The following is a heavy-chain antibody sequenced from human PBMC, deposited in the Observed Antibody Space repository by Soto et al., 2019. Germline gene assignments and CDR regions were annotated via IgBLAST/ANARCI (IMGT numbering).Heavy chain of an antibody. CDR3: TKGGDSWSGYSHY. D-gene: IGHD3-3*01. Sequence: GGSLRLSCSASGFTFSNYVVSWVRQAPGKGLEWVSGISGSGGSSHSADSVKGRFTISRDNSKNTLFLQMNSLTVEDTAVYYCTKGGDSWSGYSHYWGQGTLVTVSS. CDR1: GFTFSNYV. J-gene: IGHJ4*02. CDR2: ISGSGGSS. V-gene: IGHV3-23*01.